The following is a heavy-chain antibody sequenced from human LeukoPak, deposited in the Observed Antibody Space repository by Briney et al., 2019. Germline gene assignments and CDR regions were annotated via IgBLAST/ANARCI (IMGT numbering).Heavy chain of an antibody. CDR1: GGSFSGYY. CDR2: INHSGST. D-gene: IGHD6-13*01. Sequence: PSETLSLTCAVYGGSFSGYYRSWIRQPPGKGLEWIGEINHSGSTNYNPSLKSRVTISVDTFKNQFSLKLSSVTAADTAVYYCARLGIAAAGPGKYFDYWGQGTLVTVSS. V-gene: IGHV4-34*01. CDR3: ARLGIAAAGPGKYFDY. J-gene: IGHJ4*02.